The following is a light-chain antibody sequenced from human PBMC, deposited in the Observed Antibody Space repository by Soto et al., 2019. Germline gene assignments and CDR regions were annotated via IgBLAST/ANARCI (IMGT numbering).Light chain of an antibody. Sequence: EIVITQSPATLSVSPGERATLSCRASPSVANFVAWYQQKPGQAPRLLIYGAFNRATGIPARFSGSGSGTDFTLTISSLEPEDSAVYYCQQRNIWPPVTFGHGTRLEI. CDR2: GAF. CDR1: PSVANF. J-gene: IGKJ5*01. V-gene: IGKV3-11*01. CDR3: QQRNIWPPVT.